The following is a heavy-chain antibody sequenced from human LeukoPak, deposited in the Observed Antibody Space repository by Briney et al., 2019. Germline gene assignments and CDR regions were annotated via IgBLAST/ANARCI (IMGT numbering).Heavy chain of an antibody. J-gene: IGHJ4*02. CDR3: ASGSPREYSGPGTDY. Sequence: GGSLRLSCAASGFTFSSYSMNWVRQAPGKGLEWVSYISSSSTICYANSVKGRFTISRDNAKNSLYLQMNSLRAEDTAVYYCASGSPREYSGPGTDYWGQGTLVTVSS. D-gene: IGHD5-12*01. V-gene: IGHV3-48*04. CDR2: ISSSSTI. CDR1: GFTFSSYS.